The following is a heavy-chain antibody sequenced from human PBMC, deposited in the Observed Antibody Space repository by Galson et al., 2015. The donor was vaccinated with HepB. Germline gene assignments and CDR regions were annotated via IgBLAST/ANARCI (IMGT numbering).Heavy chain of an antibody. D-gene: IGHD1-26*01. V-gene: IGHV3-48*01. CDR1: GFTFSSYS. Sequence: SLRLSCAASGFTFSSYSMNWVRQAPGKGLEWVSYISSSSSTIYYADSVKGRFTISRDNAKNSLYLQMNSLRAEDTAVYYCASSGYSGSQTVDAFDIWGQGTMVTVSS. J-gene: IGHJ3*02. CDR2: ISSSSSTI. CDR3: ASSGYSGSQTVDAFDI.